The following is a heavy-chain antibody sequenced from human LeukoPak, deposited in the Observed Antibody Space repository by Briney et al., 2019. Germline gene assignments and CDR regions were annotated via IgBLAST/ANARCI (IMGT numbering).Heavy chain of an antibody. D-gene: IGHD3-10*01. J-gene: IGHJ4*02. CDR3: ARDGGYYNFDY. Sequence: PGGSLRLSCAASGFTFSSYSMSWVRQAPGKGLEWVSSISSSSYIYYADSVKGRFTISRDNSKNTLYLQMNSLRAEDTAVYYCARDGGYYNFDYWGQGTLVTVSS. CDR1: GFTFSSYS. V-gene: IGHV3-21*01. CDR2: ISSSSYI.